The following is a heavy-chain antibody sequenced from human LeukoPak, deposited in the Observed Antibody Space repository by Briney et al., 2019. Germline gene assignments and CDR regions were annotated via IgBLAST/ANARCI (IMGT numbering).Heavy chain of an antibody. J-gene: IGHJ4*02. CDR3: ARDHEGRVSSWYDV. V-gene: IGHV6-1*01. CDR2: TYYTSKWIT. Sequence: SQTLSLTCAISGDSVSSTTTAWNWIRQSPSRGLEWLGRTYYTSKWITDYAVSVKGRITINPDTSKNQFSLQLNSVTPEDTAVYYCARDHEGRVSSWYDVWGQGTLVTVSS. D-gene: IGHD6-13*01. CDR1: GDSVSSTTTA.